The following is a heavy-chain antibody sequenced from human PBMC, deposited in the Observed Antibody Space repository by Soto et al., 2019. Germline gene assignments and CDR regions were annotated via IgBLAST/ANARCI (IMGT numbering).Heavy chain of an antibody. V-gene: IGHV3-23*01. CDR2: ISGSGGGT. D-gene: IGHD3-22*01. CDR3: AKGSGYRNYFDY. J-gene: IGHJ4*02. CDR1: ECTFSSYA. Sequence: EVQVLESGGGLVQPGGSLRLSCAASECTFSSYAMSWVRQAPGKGLEWVSTISGSGGGTYYADSVKGRFTLSRDNSKNTLYLLMNSLRVEDTAVYYCAKGSGYRNYFDYWGQGTLVTVSS.